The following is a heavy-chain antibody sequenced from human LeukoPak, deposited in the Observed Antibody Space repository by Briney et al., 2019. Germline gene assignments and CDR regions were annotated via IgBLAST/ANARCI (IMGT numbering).Heavy chain of an antibody. CDR1: GFTFSSYW. Sequence: PGGSLRLSCAASGFTFSSYWMSWVRQATGKGLEWVANIKQDGSEKYYVDSVKGRFTISRENAKNSLSLQMNSLRAEDTAVYYCARGYVCGSQTSEYWGQGTLVTVSS. D-gene: IGHD3-16*01. V-gene: IGHV3-7*01. J-gene: IGHJ4*02. CDR3: ARGYVCGSQTSEY. CDR2: IKQDGSEK.